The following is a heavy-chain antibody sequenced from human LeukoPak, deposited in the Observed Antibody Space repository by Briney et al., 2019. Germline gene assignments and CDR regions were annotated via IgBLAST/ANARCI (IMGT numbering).Heavy chain of an antibody. Sequence: KPSETLSLTCTVSGGSINNYYWSWIRQPAGKGLEWIGRIYTRGSTNYNPSLKSRVTMSVDTSKNQFSLKPSPVTAADTAVYYCARGRYCSADICSGGDAFDIWGQGTMVSVSS. CDR2: IYTRGST. V-gene: IGHV4-4*07. D-gene: IGHD2-15*01. CDR3: ARGRYCSADICSGGDAFDI. CDR1: GGSINNYY. J-gene: IGHJ3*02.